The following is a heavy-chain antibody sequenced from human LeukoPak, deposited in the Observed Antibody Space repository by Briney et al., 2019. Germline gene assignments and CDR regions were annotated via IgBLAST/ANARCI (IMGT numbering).Heavy chain of an antibody. D-gene: IGHD1-20*01. Sequence: GGSLRLSCAASGFIFSSYGMHWVRQAPGKGLEWVAFIRYDGSNKYYADSVKGRFTISRDNSKNTLYLQMNSLRPEDTAVYYCAKDCELGINWNPFDYWGQGTLVTVSS. J-gene: IGHJ4*02. CDR3: AKDCELGINWNPFDY. V-gene: IGHV3-30*02. CDR1: GFIFSSYG. CDR2: IRYDGSNK.